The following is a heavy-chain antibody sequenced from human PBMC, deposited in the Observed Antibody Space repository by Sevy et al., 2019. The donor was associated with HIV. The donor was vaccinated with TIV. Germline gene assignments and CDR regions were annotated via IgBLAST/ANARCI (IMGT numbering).Heavy chain of an antibody. CDR2: IKSKTDDGTV. CDR1: GFTFRNAW. Sequence: GGSLRLSCAASGFTFRNAWMNWVRQVPGKGLEWVGRIKSKTDDGTVDYAAPVKGRFTISRDDSQNTLYLEMSSLKTDDTAVYYCATFLRAVAAPWGDFDYWGQGTLVTVSS. CDR3: ATFLRAVAAPWGDFDY. D-gene: IGHD6-19*01. J-gene: IGHJ4*02. V-gene: IGHV3-15*01.